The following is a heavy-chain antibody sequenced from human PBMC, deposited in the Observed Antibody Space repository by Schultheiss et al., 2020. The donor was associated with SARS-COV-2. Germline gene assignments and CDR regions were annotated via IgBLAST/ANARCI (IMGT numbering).Heavy chain of an antibody. CDR2: IYWNDDK. CDR1: GFSLSTSGVG. J-gene: IGHJ5*02. V-gene: IGHV2-5*01. CDR3: ARIQEYCSGGSCYDHTEINGFDP. D-gene: IGHD2-15*01. Sequence: SGPTLVKPTQTLTLTCTFSGFSLSTSGVGVGWIRQPPGKALEWLALIYWNDDKRYSPSLKSRLTIAKDTSKNQVVLTMTNMDPVDTATYYCARIQEYCSGGSCYDHTEINGFDPWGQGTLVTVSS.